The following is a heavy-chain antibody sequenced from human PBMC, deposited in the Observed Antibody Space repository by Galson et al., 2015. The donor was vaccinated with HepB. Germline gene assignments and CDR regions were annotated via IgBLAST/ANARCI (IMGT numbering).Heavy chain of an antibody. Sequence: SLRLSCAASGFTFSSYGMHWVRQAPGKGLEWVAVIWYDGSNKYYADSVKGRFTISRDNSKNTLYLQMNSLRAEDTAVYYCARDGGYCNSTSCYGGDWFDPWGQGTLVTVSS. V-gene: IGHV3-33*01. CDR3: ARDGGYCNSTSCYGGDWFDP. CDR2: IWYDGSNK. J-gene: IGHJ5*02. D-gene: IGHD2-2*01. CDR1: GFTFSSYG.